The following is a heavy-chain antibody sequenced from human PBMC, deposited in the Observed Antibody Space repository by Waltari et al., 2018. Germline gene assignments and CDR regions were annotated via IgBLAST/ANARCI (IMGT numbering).Heavy chain of an antibody. J-gene: IGHJ6*02. CDR2: IYYSGST. D-gene: IGHD4-4*01. V-gene: IGHV4-30-4*01. Sequence: QVQLQESGPGLVKPSQTLSLTCTVSGGSISSGDYYWSWIRQPPGKGLEWIGYIYYSGSTYYNPSLKGRVTISVDTSKNQFSLKLSSVTAADTAVYYCARDSYSNYGDYYYGMDVWGQGTTVTVSS. CDR1: GGSISSGDYY. CDR3: ARDSYSNYGDYYYGMDV.